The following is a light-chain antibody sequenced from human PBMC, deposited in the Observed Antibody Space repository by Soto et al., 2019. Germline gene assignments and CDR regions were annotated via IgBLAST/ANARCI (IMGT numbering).Light chain of an antibody. V-gene: IGLV7-46*01. J-gene: IGLJ3*02. CDR2: DTS. CDR3: LLSYSGARARV. Sequence: QAVVTQEPSLTVSPGGTVTLPCGSTTGAVTSGHYPSWFQQKPGQAPRTLIYDTSNKHSWTPARFSGSLLGGKAALTLSGAQPEDEAEYYCLLSYSGARARVFGGGTKLTVL. CDR1: TGAVTSGHY.